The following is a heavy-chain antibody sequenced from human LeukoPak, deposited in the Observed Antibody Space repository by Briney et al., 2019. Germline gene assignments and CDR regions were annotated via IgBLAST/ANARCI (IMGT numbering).Heavy chain of an antibody. Sequence: YPSETLSLTCTVSGGSINSYYWSWIRQPPGKGLEWIGYIYNSGNTNYNPSLKSRVTMSVDTSKSQFSLKLTSVTAADTAVYYCARGTTVLTGYYFDFWGQGTLVTVSS. CDR2: IYNSGNT. V-gene: IGHV4-59*01. D-gene: IGHD4-23*01. CDR3: ARGTTVLTGYYFDF. J-gene: IGHJ4*02. CDR1: GGSINSYY.